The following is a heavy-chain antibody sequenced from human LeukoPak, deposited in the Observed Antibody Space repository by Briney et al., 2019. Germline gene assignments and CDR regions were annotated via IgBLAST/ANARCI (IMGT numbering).Heavy chain of an antibody. CDR3: ARALITVAGFIDY. D-gene: IGHD6-19*01. J-gene: IGHJ4*02. CDR2: INPSGGST. CDR1: GYTFTSYY. V-gene: IGHV1-46*01. Sequence: ASVKVSCKASGYTFTSYYIHWLRQAPGQGLEWMGIINPSGGSTTYAQKFQGRVALTTDTSTSTVYMELSSLTSEDTAVYYCARALITVAGFIDYWGQGTLATVS.